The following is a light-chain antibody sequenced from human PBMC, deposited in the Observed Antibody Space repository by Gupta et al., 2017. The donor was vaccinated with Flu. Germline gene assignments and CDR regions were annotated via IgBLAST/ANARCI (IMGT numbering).Light chain of an antibody. V-gene: IGLV1-47*01. Sequence: PISFSRSNYNLASCSIHWFLRLPVTAPKLLIYSNNPRHSGIPCRFSGSRSGTSASLAISGLRSEDEADYYCVTWDDSLSAYVFGSGTKVTVL. CDR2: SNN. CDR3: VTWDDSLSAYV. J-gene: IGLJ1*01. CDR1: NYNLASCS.